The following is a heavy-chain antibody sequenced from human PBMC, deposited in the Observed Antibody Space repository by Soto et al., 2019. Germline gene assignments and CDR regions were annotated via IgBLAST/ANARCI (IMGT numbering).Heavy chain of an antibody. CDR2: VSYDGDNE. CDR1: GFTFSNYA. V-gene: IGHV3-30*03. D-gene: IGHD6-13*01. J-gene: IGHJ4*02. Sequence: HPGGSLRLSCVASGFTFSNYAMHWVRQAPGKGLEWVAIVSYDGDNEYYADSVRGRFFISRDNSRNTLYLQTSSLRHEDTAVYYCVRWGQQLVGFDYWGQGTLVTVSS. CDR3: VRWGQQLVGFDY.